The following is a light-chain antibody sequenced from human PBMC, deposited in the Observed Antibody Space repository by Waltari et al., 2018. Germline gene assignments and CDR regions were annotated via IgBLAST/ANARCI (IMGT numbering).Light chain of an antibody. V-gene: IGKV1-39*01. CDR2: AAS. J-gene: IGKJ4*01. CDR3: QQSYSTPLT. CDR1: ENIDNW. Sequence: DIQMTQSPSTLSASVGDRVTITCRVSENIDNWLAWYQQIPGEAPNLLIYAASSLESGVPSRLSGSGSGTDFTLTISSLQPEDFGSYYCQQSYSTPLTFGGGTKVEIK.